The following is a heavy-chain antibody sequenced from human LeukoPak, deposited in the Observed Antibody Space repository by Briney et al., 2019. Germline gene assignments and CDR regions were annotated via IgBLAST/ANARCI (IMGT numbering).Heavy chain of an antibody. CDR1: GYTFTGYY. D-gene: IGHD1-26*01. J-gene: IGHJ6*03. CDR3: ARAQVGARKYYYYYMDV. CDR2: INPNSGGT. V-gene: IGHV1-2*02. Sequence: ASVKVSCKASGYTFTGYYMHWVRQAPGQGLEWMGWINPNSGGTNYAQKFQGRVTMTRDTPISTAYMELSRLRSDDTAVYYCARAQVGARKYYYYYMDVWGKGTTVTVSS.